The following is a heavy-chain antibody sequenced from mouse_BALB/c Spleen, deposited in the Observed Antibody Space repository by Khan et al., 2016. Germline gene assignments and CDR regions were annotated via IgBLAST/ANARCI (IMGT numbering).Heavy chain of an antibody. J-gene: IGHJ4*01. V-gene: IGHV2-6-7*01. CDR3: ARDGWGYYAMDY. CDR2: IWGDGST. D-gene: IGHD2-2*01. Sequence: VQLKQSGPGLVAPSQSLSITCTVSGFSIIAYGVNWVRQPPGKGLEWLGMIWGDGSTDYNSALKSRLNITKDNSKSQGFLKMNSLQTDDTAKYYCARDGWGYYAMDYWGQGTSVTVSS. CDR1: GFSIIAYG.